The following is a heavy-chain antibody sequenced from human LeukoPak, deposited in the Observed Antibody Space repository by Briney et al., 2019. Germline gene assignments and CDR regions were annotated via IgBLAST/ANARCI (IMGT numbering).Heavy chain of an antibody. J-gene: IGHJ4*02. CDR1: GFTFSSYA. CDR2: ISGSGGST. V-gene: IGHV3-23*01. CDR3: VKGDSMIVEVDFDY. D-gene: IGHD3-22*01. Sequence: GGSLRLSCAASGFTFSSYAMSWVRQAPGKGLEWVSAISGSGGSTYYADSVKGRFTISRDNSKNTLYLQMNSLRAEDTAVYYCVKGDSMIVEVDFDYWGQGTLVTVSS.